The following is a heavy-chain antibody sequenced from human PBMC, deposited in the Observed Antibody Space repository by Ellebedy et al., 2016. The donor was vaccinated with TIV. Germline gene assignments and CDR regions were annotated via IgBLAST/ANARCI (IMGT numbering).Heavy chain of an antibody. Sequence: ASVKVSCKASGGTFSSYGISWVRQAPGQGLEWMGGIIPVLDTPTYAQKFQGRVTITADESTVTAYMELSSLRYEDTAVYFCARGQGRWLQWFDPWGQGTLVIVSS. CDR2: IIPVLDTP. J-gene: IGHJ5*02. D-gene: IGHD5-24*01. V-gene: IGHV1-69*13. CDR1: GGTFSSYG. CDR3: ARGQGRWLQWFDP.